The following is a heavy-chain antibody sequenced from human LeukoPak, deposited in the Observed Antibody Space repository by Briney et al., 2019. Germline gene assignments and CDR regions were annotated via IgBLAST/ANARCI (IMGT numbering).Heavy chain of an antibody. J-gene: IGHJ4*02. V-gene: IGHV4-39*07. CDR2: IYHSGGT. CDR3: ARVYYDFWGGYPVMYYFDY. D-gene: IGHD3-3*01. Sequence: PSETLSLTCTVSGGSISSSSYYWGWIRQPPGTGLEWIGSIYHSGGTYYNPSLKSRVTISVDTSKNQFSLKLSSVTAADTAVYYCARVYYDFWGGYPVMYYFDYWGQGTLVTVSS. CDR1: GGSISSSSYY.